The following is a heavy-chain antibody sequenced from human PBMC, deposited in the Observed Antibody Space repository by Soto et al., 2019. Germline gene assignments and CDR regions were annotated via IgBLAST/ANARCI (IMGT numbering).Heavy chain of an antibody. CDR3: ARGGGSPYHVHEFDY. CDR2: IYYRGTT. V-gene: IGHV4-59*11. D-gene: IGHD2-2*01. J-gene: IGHJ4*02. CDR1: GVSTSNHY. Sequence: QVQLQESGPGLVKPSETLSLTCSVSGVSTSNHYWTWIRKPPGQGPEWIGCIYYRGTTNYNASLNSRITTSIYTAKNQFSLRLTSVTTADTAVYYCARGGGSPYHVHEFDYWGQGILVTVSS.